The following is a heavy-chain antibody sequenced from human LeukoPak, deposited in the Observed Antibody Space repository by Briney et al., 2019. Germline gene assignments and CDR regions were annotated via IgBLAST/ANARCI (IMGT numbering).Heavy chain of an antibody. V-gene: IGHV3-23*01. D-gene: IGHD3-16*01. CDR3: AKDGGELEQYLNWFDP. CDR2: ISGSGGST. CDR1: GFTFSRYA. Sequence: GGSLRLSCAASGFTFSRYAMSWVRQAPGKGLEWVSAISGSGGSTYYADSVKGRFTISRDNSKNTLYLQMNSLRAEDTAVYYCAKDGGELEQYLNWFDPWGQGTLVTVSS. J-gene: IGHJ5*02.